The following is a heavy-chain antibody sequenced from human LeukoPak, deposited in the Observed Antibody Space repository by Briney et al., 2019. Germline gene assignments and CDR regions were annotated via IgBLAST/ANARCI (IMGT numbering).Heavy chain of an antibody. CDR3: ARSGFSTGFYLDF. Sequence: ASVKVSCKASGYTFTGQFIHWLRRAPGEGLEWMGWIDPPSGVPHYAQKFQDTVTFTRDTSTGTAYMELHRLQSDDTAVYYCARSGFSTGFYLDFWGQGTLISVSS. CDR1: GYTFTGQF. V-gene: IGHV1-2*02. J-gene: IGHJ4*02. D-gene: IGHD6-19*01. CDR2: IDPPSGVP.